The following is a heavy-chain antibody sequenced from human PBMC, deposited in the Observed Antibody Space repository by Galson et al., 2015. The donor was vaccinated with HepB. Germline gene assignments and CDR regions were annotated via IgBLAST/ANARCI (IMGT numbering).Heavy chain of an antibody. V-gene: IGHV3-30*04. D-gene: IGHD3/OR15-3a*01. CDR3: AKDWGLGV. J-gene: IGHJ6*02. CDR2: TSYGDNTK. CDR1: GFLFNVEA. Sequence: SLRLSCAASGFLFNVEAMYWVRRAPDKGLEFVAATSYGDNTKYYADSVRGRFTISRENSKHTLYLQMNSLRLEDTGLYYCAKDWGLGVWGQGTTVTVSS.